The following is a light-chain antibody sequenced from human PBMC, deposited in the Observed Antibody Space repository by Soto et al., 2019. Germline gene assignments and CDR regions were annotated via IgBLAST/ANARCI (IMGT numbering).Light chain of an antibody. Sequence: EIVLTQSPGTLPLSPGERATLSCRASQSVDTFLVWYQQKPGQAPRLLIFGASSRATGIPDRFRGSGSGTDFTLTITGLEPEDLAVYSCQQYANAPPWTFGGGTKVEIK. CDR2: GAS. J-gene: IGKJ4*02. V-gene: IGKV3-20*01. CDR3: QQYANAPPWT. CDR1: QSVDTF.